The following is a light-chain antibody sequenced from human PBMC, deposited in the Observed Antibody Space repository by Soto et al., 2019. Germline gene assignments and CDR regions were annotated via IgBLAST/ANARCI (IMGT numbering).Light chain of an antibody. Sequence: EVALTQSPGTLSLSPGERATLSCRASQSVDSTYLAWYQQKPGQAPRLLIYGASRRATGIPDRFSGGGSGTDFTLTISRLEPEDFAVYYCQQYGTSPRTFGQGTKVEIK. CDR2: GAS. V-gene: IGKV3-20*01. J-gene: IGKJ1*01. CDR1: QSVDSTY. CDR3: QQYGTSPRT.